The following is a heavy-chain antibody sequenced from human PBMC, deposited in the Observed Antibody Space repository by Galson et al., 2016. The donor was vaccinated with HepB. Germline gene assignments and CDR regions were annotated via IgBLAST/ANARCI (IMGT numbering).Heavy chain of an antibody. CDR2: INYSGST. CDR3: ARPRSGDECDY. CDR1: GGSFSGYY. Sequence: SETLSLTCAVYGGSFSGYYWNWIRQPPGKGLEWIGEINYSGSTNYNPSLKSRVTISVDTSKNQFSLRLSPVTAADTAVYCCARPRSGDECDYWGQGTLVAVSA. D-gene: IGHD5-12*01. J-gene: IGHJ4*02. V-gene: IGHV4-34*01.